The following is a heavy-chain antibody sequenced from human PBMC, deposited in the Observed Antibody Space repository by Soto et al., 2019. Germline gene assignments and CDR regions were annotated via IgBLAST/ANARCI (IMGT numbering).Heavy chain of an antibody. J-gene: IGHJ6*02. Sequence: QVQLVQSGAEVKKSGASVKVSCKASGYTFTSYGISWVRQAPGQGLEWMGWISANNGNTNYAQKLQGRVTMTTDTATRTAYMEMRSLRSYDPAVYYCARETITIFGVVTYYGMDVWGQGTTVTVSS. V-gene: IGHV1-18*04. CDR1: GYTFTSYG. CDR2: ISANNGNT. CDR3: ARETITIFGVVTYYGMDV. D-gene: IGHD3-3*01.